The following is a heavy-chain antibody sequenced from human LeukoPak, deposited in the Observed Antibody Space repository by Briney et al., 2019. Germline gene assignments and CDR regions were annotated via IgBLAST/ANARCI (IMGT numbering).Heavy chain of an antibody. CDR3: ARVKGRITIFGVVISPNWFDP. CDR1: GGSFSGYY. Sequence: PSETLSLTCAVYGGSFSGYYWSWIRQPPGKGLEWVGEINHSGSNNYNASLKSRVTISVDTSKNQFSLKLSSVTAADTAVYYCARVKGRITIFGVVISPNWFDPWGQGTLVTVSS. D-gene: IGHD3-3*01. V-gene: IGHV4-34*01. CDR2: INHSGSN. J-gene: IGHJ5*02.